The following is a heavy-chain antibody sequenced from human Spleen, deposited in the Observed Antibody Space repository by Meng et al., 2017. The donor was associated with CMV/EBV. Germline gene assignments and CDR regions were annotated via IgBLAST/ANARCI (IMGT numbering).Heavy chain of an antibody. J-gene: IGHJ6*02. CDR3: AKARTGGSGYYYYYGLDV. CDR1: GFTFSGYA. D-gene: IGHD3-16*01. CDR2: ITSSGGST. Sequence: GESLKISCAASGFTFSGYAMSWVRQAPGKGLEWVSTITSSGGSTYYADSVKGRFTISRDNFKHTLYLQMNSLRAEDTAIYYCAKARTGGSGYYYYYGLDVWGQGTTVTVSS. V-gene: IGHV3-23*01.